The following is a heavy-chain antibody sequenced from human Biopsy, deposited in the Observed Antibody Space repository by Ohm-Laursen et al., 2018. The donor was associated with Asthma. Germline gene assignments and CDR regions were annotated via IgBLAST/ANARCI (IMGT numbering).Heavy chain of an antibody. CDR1: GFTFGNFA. J-gene: IGHJ4*02. V-gene: IGHV3-23*01. CDR3: AKGGTYTTDRYAY. Sequence: SLRLSCAAPGFTFGNFAMSWARQAPGKGLEWVSTIKTNRRGADYPDPVKGRFTISRDNSKNTLYLQMSSLRADDTAVYYCAKGGTYTTDRYAYWGQGSLVTVSS. D-gene: IGHD1-26*01. CDR2: IKTNRRGA.